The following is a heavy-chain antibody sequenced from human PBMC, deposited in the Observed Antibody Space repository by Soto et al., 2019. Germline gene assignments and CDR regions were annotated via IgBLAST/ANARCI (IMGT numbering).Heavy chain of an antibody. CDR2: IYPGDSDT. Sequence: GESLKISCKGSGYSITSYWIGWVRQMPGKGLERMGIIYPGDSDTRYSPSFQGQVTISADKSITTTYLQWSSLKASDTAIYYCARLFDTSGWYDYWGQGTLVTVSS. J-gene: IGHJ4*02. V-gene: IGHV5-51*01. CDR1: GYSITSYW. CDR3: ARLFDTSGWYDY. D-gene: IGHD6-19*01.